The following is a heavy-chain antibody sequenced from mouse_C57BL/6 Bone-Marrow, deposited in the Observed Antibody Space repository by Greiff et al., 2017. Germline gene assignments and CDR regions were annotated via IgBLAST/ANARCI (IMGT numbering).Heavy chain of an antibody. D-gene: IGHD4-1*01. V-gene: IGHV1-55*01. CDR3: ARPGAWFAY. CDR1: GYTFTSYW. J-gene: IGHJ3*01. Sequence: QVQLQQPGAELVKPGASVKMSCKASGYTFTSYWITWVKQRPGQGLEWIGDIYPGSGSTNYNEKFKGKSTLTVETSASTAYMQLSSLTSEDSEVYYCARPGAWFAYWGQGTLVTVSA. CDR2: IYPGSGST.